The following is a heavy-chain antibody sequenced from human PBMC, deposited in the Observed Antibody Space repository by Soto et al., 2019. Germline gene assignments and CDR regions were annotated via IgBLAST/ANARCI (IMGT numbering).Heavy chain of an antibody. CDR3: GRHRSAVRGAAGGFWCDP. V-gene: IGHV4-39*01. Sequence: SDTLCLTCTVSGGSISSSIYYWGWIRQPPGKGLEWIGSIYYSGSTYYNPSLKSRVTISVDTSKNQFSLKLSSVTAAHTAVYYGGRHRSAVRGAAGGFWCDPGGQGTVVTVS. D-gene: IGHD6-13*01. J-gene: IGHJ5*02. CDR2: IYYSGST. CDR1: GGSISSSIYY.